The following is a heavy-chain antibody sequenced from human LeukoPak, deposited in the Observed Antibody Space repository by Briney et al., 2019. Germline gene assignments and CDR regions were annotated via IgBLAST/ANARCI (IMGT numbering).Heavy chain of an antibody. J-gene: IGHJ4*02. Sequence: SVKVSCKASGGTFISYAISWVRQAPGQGLEWMGGIIPIFGTANYAQKFQGRVTITADESTSTAYMELSSLRSEDTAVYYCARGFDSGYDRGFDYWGQGTLVSVSS. CDR2: IIPIFGTA. CDR3: ARGFDSGYDRGFDY. D-gene: IGHD5-12*01. V-gene: IGHV1-69*13. CDR1: GGTFISYA.